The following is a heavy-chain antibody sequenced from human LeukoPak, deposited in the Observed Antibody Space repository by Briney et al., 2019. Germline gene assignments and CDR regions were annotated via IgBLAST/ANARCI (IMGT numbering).Heavy chain of an antibody. CDR1: GYSFTSYW. CDR2: IYPGDSDT. CDR3: ARHTNDGMADV. V-gene: IGHV5-51*01. J-gene: IGHJ6*04. Sequence: GESLKISCKGSGYSFTSYWIGWLRQMPGKGLEWMGIIYPGDSDTRYSPSFQGQVTISADKSISTAYLQWSSLKAPHTAMYNCARHTNDGMADVWGKGTTVTVSS. D-gene: IGHD1-1*01.